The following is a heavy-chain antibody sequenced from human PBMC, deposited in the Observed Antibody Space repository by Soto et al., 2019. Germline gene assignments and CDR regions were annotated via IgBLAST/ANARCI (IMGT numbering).Heavy chain of an antibody. D-gene: IGHD3-3*01. Sequence: QVKLVQSGGEVKKPGASGKISCKASGFTFSSYGIRRGRKAPGQGLEWMGWISAYNGNTNYAQKFQGRVTMTTDTSTSTAYMELRSLRSDDTAIYYCARTLNEWLLGLEWGQGTLVTVSS. CDR3: ARTLNEWLLGLE. CDR2: ISAYNGNT. J-gene: IGHJ4*02. CDR1: GFTFSSYG. V-gene: IGHV1-18*01.